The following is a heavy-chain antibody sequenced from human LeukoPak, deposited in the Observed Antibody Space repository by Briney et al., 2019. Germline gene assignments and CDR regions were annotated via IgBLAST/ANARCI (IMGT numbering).Heavy chain of an antibody. Sequence: GGSLRLSCAASGFTFSSYAMSWVRQAPGKGLEWVSAISGSGGSTYYADSVKGRFTISRDNSKNTLYLQMNSLRAEDTAVYYCAKDPIQTIVGATLDDYWGQGTLVTVSS. CDR2: ISGSGGST. D-gene: IGHD1-26*01. CDR1: GFTFSSYA. J-gene: IGHJ4*02. V-gene: IGHV3-23*01. CDR3: AKDPIQTIVGATLDDY.